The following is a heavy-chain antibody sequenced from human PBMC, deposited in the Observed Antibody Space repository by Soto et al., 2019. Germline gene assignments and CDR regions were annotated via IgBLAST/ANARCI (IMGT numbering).Heavy chain of an antibody. J-gene: IGHJ6*02. CDR3: ARAGKYYYGSGSPYYYGMDV. Sequence: QVQLVQSGAEVKKPGASVKVSCNASGYTFTSYGVSWVRQAPGQGLEWMGWISGDNGNTNYAQKLQGRVTMTTDTSTSTAYMELRSLRSDDTAVYYCARAGKYYYGSGSPYYYGMDVWGQGITVTVSS. CDR2: ISGDNGNT. CDR1: GYTFTSYG. V-gene: IGHV1-18*04. D-gene: IGHD3-10*01.